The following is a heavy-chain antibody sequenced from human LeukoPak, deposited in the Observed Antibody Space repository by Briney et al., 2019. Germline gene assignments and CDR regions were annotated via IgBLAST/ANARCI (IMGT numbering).Heavy chain of an antibody. V-gene: IGHV3-23*01. D-gene: IGHD3-22*01. CDR2: ISGSGGST. J-gene: IGHJ6*02. Sequence: GGSLRLSCAASGFTFSSYAMSWVRQAPGKGLEWVSAISGSGGSTYYADSVKGRFTISRDNSKNTLYLQMNSLRAEDTAVYYCAKGITMIVVVLRYSYYGMDVWGQGTTVTVSS. CDR1: GFTFSSYA. CDR3: AKGITMIVVVLRYSYYGMDV.